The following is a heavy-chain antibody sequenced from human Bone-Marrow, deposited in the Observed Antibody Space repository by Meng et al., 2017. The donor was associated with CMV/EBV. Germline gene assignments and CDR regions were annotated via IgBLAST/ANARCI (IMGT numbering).Heavy chain of an antibody. D-gene: IGHD6-19*01. V-gene: IGHV3-23*01. CDR1: GFTFSSYG. CDR3: AKDLFNSRGVDY. J-gene: IGHJ4*02. CDR2: ISGSGGTA. Sequence: GESLKISCAASGFTFSSYGMHWVRQAPGKGLEWVSSISGSGGTAYYADSVKGRFTISRDNSKNTLYLQMDSLRAEDTAVYYCAKDLFNSRGVDYWGQGTLVTVSS.